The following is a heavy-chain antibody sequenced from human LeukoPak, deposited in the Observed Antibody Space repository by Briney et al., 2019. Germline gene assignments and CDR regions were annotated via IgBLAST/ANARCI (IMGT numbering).Heavy chain of an antibody. D-gene: IGHD3-10*01. J-gene: IGHJ4*02. V-gene: IGHV4-59*12. CDR3: ASQIITMVRGVIIDY. CDR2: IYYSGST. Sequence: SETLSLTCTVSGGSISSYYWSWIRQPPGKGLEWIGYIYYSGSTNYNPSLKSRVTISVDTSKNQFSLKLSSVTAADTAVYYCASQIITMVRGVIIDYWGQGTLVTVSS. CDR1: GGSISSYY.